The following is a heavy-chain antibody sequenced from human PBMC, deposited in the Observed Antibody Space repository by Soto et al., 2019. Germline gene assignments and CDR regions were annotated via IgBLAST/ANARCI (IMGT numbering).Heavy chain of an antibody. CDR2: IIPIFGTA. Sequence: GASVKVSCKASGGTFSSYAISWVRQAPGQGLEWMGGIIPIFGTANYAQKFQGRVTITADESTSTAYMELSSLGSEDTAVYYCARALIGSCEDCPEFDDYYGMDVWGQGTTVTVSS. CDR1: GGTFSSYA. D-gene: IGHD2-21*02. J-gene: IGHJ6*02. CDR3: ARALIGSCEDCPEFDDYYGMDV. V-gene: IGHV1-69*13.